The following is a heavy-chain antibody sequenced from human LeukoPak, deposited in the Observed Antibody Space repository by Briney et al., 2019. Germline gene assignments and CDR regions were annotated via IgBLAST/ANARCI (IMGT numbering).Heavy chain of an antibody. CDR3: ANDLGWIQLNLG. J-gene: IGHJ4*02. D-gene: IGHD5-18*01. V-gene: IGHV3-23*01. Sequence: PGGSLRLSCAASGFSFSNYGMNWVRQAPGKGLEWVSGMTGNGTTKYYGGSVKSRFTISRDNSRNTVYLQMNSLRAEDTAVYYCANDLGWIQLNLGRGQGTLVTVSS. CDR2: MTGNGTTK. CDR1: GFSFSNYG.